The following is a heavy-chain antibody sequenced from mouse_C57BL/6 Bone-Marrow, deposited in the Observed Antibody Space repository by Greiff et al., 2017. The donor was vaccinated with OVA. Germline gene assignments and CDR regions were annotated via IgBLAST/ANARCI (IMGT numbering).Heavy chain of an antibody. Sequence: EVHLVESGGGLVKPGGSLKLSCAASGFTFSDYGMHWVRQAPEKGLEWVAYISSGSSTIYYADTVKGRFTISRANAKNTLFLQMTMLRSDDTAMDYCASAHYSNYSAWFAYWGQGTLVTVSA. CDR1: GFTFSDYG. D-gene: IGHD2-5*01. J-gene: IGHJ3*01. V-gene: IGHV5-17*01. CDR2: ISSGSSTI. CDR3: ASAHYSNYSAWFAY.